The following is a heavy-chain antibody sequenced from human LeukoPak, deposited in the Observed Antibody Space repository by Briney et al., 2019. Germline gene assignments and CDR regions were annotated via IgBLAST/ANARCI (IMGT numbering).Heavy chain of an antibody. CDR1: GGSISSGGYS. V-gene: IGHV4-30-2*01. J-gene: IGHJ4*02. CDR2: IYHSGGT. Sequence: SETLSLTCAVSGGSISSGGYSWSWIRQPPGKGLEWIGYIYHSGGTYYNPSLKSRVTISVDRSKNQFSLKLSSVTAADTAVYYCARVEGATIDYWGQGTLVTVSS. D-gene: IGHD1-26*01. CDR3: ARVEGATIDY.